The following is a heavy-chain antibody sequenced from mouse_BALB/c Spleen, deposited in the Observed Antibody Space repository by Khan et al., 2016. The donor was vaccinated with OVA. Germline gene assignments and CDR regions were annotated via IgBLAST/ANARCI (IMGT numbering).Heavy chain of an antibody. V-gene: IGHV3-2*02. CDR2: ISYSGNT. CDR1: GYSFTSDYA. J-gene: IGHJ2*01. Sequence: EVQLLESGPGLVKPSQSLSLTCTVTGYSFTSDYAWNWIRQPPGIKLEFLGYISYSGNTNYNPSLNSRISISRDTSKNQFFLQLNSVTTEDTATFYCAGVWGGDFDYWGQGTTITVSS. CDR3: AGVWGGDFDY.